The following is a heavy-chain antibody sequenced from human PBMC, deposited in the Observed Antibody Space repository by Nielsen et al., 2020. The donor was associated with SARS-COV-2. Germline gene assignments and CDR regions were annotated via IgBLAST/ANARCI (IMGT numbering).Heavy chain of an antibody. CDR2: IWYDGSNK. CDR3: ARDFGRFGELFKDV. Sequence: GGSLRLSCAASGFTFSSYGMHWVRQAPGKGLEWVAVIWYDGSNKYYADSVKGRFTISRDNSKNTLYLQMNSLRAEDTAVYYCARDFGRFGELFKDVWGQGTTVTVSS. CDR1: GFTFSSYG. D-gene: IGHD3-10*01. J-gene: IGHJ6*02. V-gene: IGHV3-33*01.